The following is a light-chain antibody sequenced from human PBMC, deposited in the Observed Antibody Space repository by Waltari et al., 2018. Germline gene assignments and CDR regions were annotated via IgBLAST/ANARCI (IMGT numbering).Light chain of an antibody. V-gene: IGLV5-45*03. J-gene: IGLJ3*02. CDR3: MIWHSSAWV. CDR2: YKSDSDK. Sequence: QAALTQPSSLSASPGASASLTCTLRSGINVGTYRIYWYQQNPGSPPQYLLRYKSDSDKQQGSGVPSRFSGSKDASANAGILLISGLQSEDEADYYCMIWHSSAWVFGGGTKLTVL. CDR1: SGINVGTYR.